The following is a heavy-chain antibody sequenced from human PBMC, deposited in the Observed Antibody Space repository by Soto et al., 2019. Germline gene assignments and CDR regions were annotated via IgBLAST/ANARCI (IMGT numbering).Heavy chain of an antibody. Sequence: VASVKVSCKASGYTFTSYAMHWVREAPGQRLEWMGWINAGNGNTKYSQKFQGRVTITRDTSASTAYMELSSLRSEDTAVYYCAREVIAAERKYYGMDVWGQGTAVTVYS. D-gene: IGHD6-13*01. J-gene: IGHJ6*02. CDR1: GYTFTSYA. V-gene: IGHV1-3*01. CDR2: INAGNGNT. CDR3: AREVIAAERKYYGMDV.